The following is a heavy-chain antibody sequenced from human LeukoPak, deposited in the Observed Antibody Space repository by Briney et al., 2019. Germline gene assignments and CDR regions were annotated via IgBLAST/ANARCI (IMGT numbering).Heavy chain of an antibody. CDR1: GFTVSGNY. CDR2: IYSGYSGGST. V-gene: IGHV3-53*01. Sequence: PGGSLRLSCAASGFTVSGNYMSWVRQAPGKWLEWVSVIYSGYSGGSTYYADSVKGRFTISKDTSKNTLYLQMSSLRAEDTAVYYCARENNYGSAFDYWGQGTLVTVSS. J-gene: IGHJ4*02. CDR3: ARENNYGSAFDY. D-gene: IGHD3-10*01.